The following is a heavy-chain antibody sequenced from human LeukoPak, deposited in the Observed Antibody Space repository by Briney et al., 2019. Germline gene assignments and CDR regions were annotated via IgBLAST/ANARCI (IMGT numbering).Heavy chain of an antibody. CDR1: GFIFSNYA. CDR2: VTGSGDRT. J-gene: IGHJ5*02. Sequence: GGSLRLSCAASGFIFSNYAMSWVRQAPGKGLEWVSDVTGSGDRTFYADSVKGRFTISRDNSKNTLYLQMNSLRAEDTAVYYCTRTTYEFTWFDPWGQGTLVTVSS. CDR3: TRTTYEFTWFDP. D-gene: IGHD3-3*01. V-gene: IGHV3-23*01.